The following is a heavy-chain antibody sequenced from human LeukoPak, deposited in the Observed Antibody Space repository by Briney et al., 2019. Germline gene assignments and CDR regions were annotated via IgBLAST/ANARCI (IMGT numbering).Heavy chain of an antibody. Sequence: EASVKVSCKASGYTFTSYYMHWVRQAPGKGLEWVSVIYSGGSTYYADSVKGRFTISRDNSKNTLYLQMNSLRAEDTAVYYCARLSDYYGRYYFDYWGQGTLVTVSS. CDR3: ARLSDYYGRYYFDY. J-gene: IGHJ4*02. D-gene: IGHD3-10*01. CDR2: IYSGGST. V-gene: IGHV3-53*01. CDR1: GYTFTSYY.